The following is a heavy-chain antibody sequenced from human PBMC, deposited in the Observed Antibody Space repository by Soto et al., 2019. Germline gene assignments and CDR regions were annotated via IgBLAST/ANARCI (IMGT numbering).Heavy chain of an antibody. CDR1: SGSISSSNW. CDR2: IYHSGST. V-gene: IGHV4-4*02. J-gene: IGHJ5*02. D-gene: IGHD3-10*01. CDR3: ARGQGTMVRGAKLRDDGFDP. Sequence: QVQLQESGPGLVKPSGTLSLTCAVSSGSISSSNWWSWVRQPPGKGLEWIGEIYHSGSTNYNPSLKSRVTISVDKSKNQFSLKLSSVTAADTAVYYCARGQGTMVRGAKLRDDGFDPWGQGTLVTVSS.